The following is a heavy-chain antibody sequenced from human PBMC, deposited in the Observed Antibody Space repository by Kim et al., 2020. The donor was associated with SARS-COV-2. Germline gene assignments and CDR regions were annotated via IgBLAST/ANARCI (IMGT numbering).Heavy chain of an antibody. CDR3: AKALPSPTIIAAAVIYYYYYGMDV. CDR2: ISYDGSNK. D-gene: IGHD6-13*01. V-gene: IGHV3-30*18. J-gene: IGHJ6*02. Sequence: GGSLRLSCAASGFTFSSYGMHWVRQAPGKGLEWVAVISYDGSNKYYADSVKGRFTISRDNSKNTLYLQMNSLRAEDTAVYYCAKALPSPTIIAAAVIYYYYYGMDVWGQGTTVTVSS. CDR1: GFTFSSYG.